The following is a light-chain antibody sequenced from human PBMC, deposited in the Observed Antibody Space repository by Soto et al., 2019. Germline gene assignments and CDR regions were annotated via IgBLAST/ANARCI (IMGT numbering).Light chain of an antibody. CDR3: QQRSNGPWT. J-gene: IGKJ1*01. Sequence: EIVLTQSPATLSLSPGERATLSCRASQSVSNFLACYQQKPGQAPRLLISDASNRATGIPGRFSGSGSGTDVRLTISSLEPEDFAVYYCQQRSNGPWTFGQGTKVEIK. CDR1: QSVSNF. CDR2: DAS. V-gene: IGKV3-11*01.